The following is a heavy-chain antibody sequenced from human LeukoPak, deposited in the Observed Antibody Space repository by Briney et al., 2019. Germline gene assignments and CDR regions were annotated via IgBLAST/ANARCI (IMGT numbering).Heavy chain of an antibody. Sequence: GGSLRLSCAASGFTFSSYGMSWVRQAPGKGLEWVSTISSNGNYIKYVDSVKGRFTISRDNAKNSLYLQMNSLRAEDTAVYYCASDYSGSIDYWGQGNLVTVSS. CDR3: ASDYSGSIDY. V-gene: IGHV3-21*01. J-gene: IGHJ4*02. CDR1: GFTFSSYG. D-gene: IGHD1-26*01. CDR2: ISSNGNYI.